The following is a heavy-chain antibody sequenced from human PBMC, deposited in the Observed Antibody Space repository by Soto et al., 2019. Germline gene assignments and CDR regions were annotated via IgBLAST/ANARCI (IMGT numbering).Heavy chain of an antibody. CDR1: GGCFSGYY. CDR2: INHSGST. Sequence: XATLSLTCAVYGGCFSGYYWSWIRQPPGKGLEWIGEINHSGSTNYNPSLKSRVTISVDTSKNQFSLKLSSVTAADTAVYYCARGNCSGGSCYSFDYWGQGTLVTVSS. J-gene: IGHJ4*02. D-gene: IGHD2-15*01. V-gene: IGHV4-34*01. CDR3: ARGNCSGGSCYSFDY.